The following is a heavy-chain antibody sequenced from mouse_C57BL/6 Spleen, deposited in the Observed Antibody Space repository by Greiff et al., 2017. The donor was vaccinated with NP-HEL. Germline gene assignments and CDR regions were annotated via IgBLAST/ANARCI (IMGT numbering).Heavy chain of an antibody. V-gene: IGHV5-9-1*02. D-gene: IGHD2-3*01. CDR2: ISSGGDYI. Sequence: EVQLVESGEGLVKPGGSLKLSCAASGFTFSSYAMSWVRQTPEKRLEWVAYISSGGDYIYYADTVKGRFTISRDNARNTLYLQMSSLKYEDTAMYYCTRDGAKGTWLAYWGQGTLVTVSA. J-gene: IGHJ3*01. CDR1: GFTFSSYA. CDR3: TRDGAKGTWLAY.